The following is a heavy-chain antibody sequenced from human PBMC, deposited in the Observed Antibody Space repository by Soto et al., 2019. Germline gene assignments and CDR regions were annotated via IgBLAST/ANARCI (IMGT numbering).Heavy chain of an antibody. V-gene: IGHV1-69*13. CDR2: IIPIFGTA. D-gene: IGHD3-16*01. Sequence: GAXVKVSCKASGGTFSSYAISWVRQAPGQGLEWMGGIIPIFGTANYAQKFQGRVTITADESTSTGYMELSSLRSECTAVYCCARGGDASRHYYYYGMDVWGQGTTVPVSS. CDR3: ARGGDASRHYYYYGMDV. CDR1: GGTFSSYA. J-gene: IGHJ6*02.